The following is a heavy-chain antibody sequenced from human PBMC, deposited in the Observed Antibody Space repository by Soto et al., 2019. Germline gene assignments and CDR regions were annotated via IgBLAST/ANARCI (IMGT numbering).Heavy chain of an antibody. V-gene: IGHV3-23*01. Sequence: GGSLRLSCAASGFTFSGYALSWVRQAPGKGLEWVSTISGSGDSTYYADSVKGRFTIFRDNSKNKLYLQMNNLRADDTAVYHCAKDGGSPMVRVTWFLYYYYGMDVWGQGTTVTVSS. CDR1: GFTFSGYA. D-gene: IGHD3-10*01. J-gene: IGHJ6*02. CDR3: AKDGGSPMVRVTWFLYYYYGMDV. CDR2: ISGSGDST.